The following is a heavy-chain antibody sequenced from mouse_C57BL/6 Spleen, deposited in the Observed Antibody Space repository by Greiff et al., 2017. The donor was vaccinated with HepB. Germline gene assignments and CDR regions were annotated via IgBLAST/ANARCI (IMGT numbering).Heavy chain of an antibody. D-gene: IGHD1-1*01. CDR3: ARFDYGSSYWFAY. CDR2: IYPSDSET. V-gene: IGHV1-61*01. CDR1: GYTFTSYW. J-gene: IGHJ3*01. Sequence: QVQLKQPGAELVRPGSSVKLSCKASGYTFTSYWMDWVKQRPGQGLEWIGNIYPSDSETHYNQKFKDKATLTVDKSSSTAYMQLSSLTSEDSAVYYCARFDYGSSYWFAYWGQGTLVTVSA.